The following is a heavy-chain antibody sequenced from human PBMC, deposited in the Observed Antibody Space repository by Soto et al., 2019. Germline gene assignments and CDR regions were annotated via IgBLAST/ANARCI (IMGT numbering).Heavy chain of an antibody. CDR2: ITWNSRVL. V-gene: IGHV3-9*01. J-gene: IGHJ4*02. CDR3: AKGRYDFWSPYYFDS. CDR1: GLNFDDFA. D-gene: IGHD3-3*01. Sequence: EVQLVESGGRLVQPGRSLRLSCVGTGLNFDDFAMHWVRQAPGKDLEWVSGITWNSRVLAYADSVKGRFTISRDNARNSLYLQMDSLRDEDTALYYCAKGRYDFWSPYYFDSWGQGTLVTVSS.